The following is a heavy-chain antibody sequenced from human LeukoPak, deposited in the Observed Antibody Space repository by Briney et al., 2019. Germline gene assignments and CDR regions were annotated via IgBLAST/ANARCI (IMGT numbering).Heavy chain of an antibody. D-gene: IGHD3-16*01. Sequence: GGSLRLSCAASGFTFSGHNMNWVRQAPGKGLEWISFVSISSGTIYYADSVKGRFRISRDNARSSLDLEMNSLRAEDTAVYYCARAMSTFGGVRNYFDSWGQGTLVTVSS. V-gene: IGHV3-48*04. J-gene: IGHJ4*02. CDR2: VSISSGTI. CDR3: ARAMSTFGGVRNYFDS. CDR1: GFTFSGHN.